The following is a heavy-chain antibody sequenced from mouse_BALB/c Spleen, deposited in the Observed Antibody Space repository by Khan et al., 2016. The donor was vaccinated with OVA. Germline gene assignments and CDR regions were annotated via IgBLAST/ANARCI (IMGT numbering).Heavy chain of an antibody. J-gene: IGHJ2*01. CDR2: LYYSGTT. D-gene: IGHD2-2*01. Sequence: EVQLQESGPGLVKPSQTVSLTCTVTGISITTGNYRWSWIRQFPGNKLEWIGYLYYSGTTTYNPSLTSRTTITRDTSKNRFFLEMNSLTAEDTATYYCARDRGGFDSYYVDYWGQGTTLTVSS. V-gene: IGHV3-5*02. CDR1: GISITTGNYR. CDR3: ARDRGGFDSYYVDY.